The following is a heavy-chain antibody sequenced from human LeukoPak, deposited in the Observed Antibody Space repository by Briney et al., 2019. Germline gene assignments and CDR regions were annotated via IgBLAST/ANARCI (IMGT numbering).Heavy chain of an antibody. V-gene: IGHV4-34*01. D-gene: IGHD2-2*01. Sequence: PSETLSLTCAVYGGSFSGYYWSWIRQPPGKGLEWIGEINHSGSTNYNPSLKSRVTISVDTSKNQSSLKLSSVTAADTAVYYCARRSTSFPFDPWGQGTLVTVSS. CDR1: GGSFSGYY. CDR3: ARRSTSFPFDP. J-gene: IGHJ5*02. CDR2: INHSGST.